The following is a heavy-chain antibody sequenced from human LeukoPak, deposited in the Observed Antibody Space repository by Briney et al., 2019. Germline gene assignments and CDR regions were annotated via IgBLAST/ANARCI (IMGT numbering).Heavy chain of an antibody. CDR2: IKQDGSEK. Sequence: GGSLRLSCAASGFTFSSYWMSWVRQAPGKGLEWVANIKQDGSEKYYVDSVKGRLTISRDNAKNSLYLQMNSLRAEDTAVYYCARDVDESFFGYWGQGTLVTVSS. CDR1: GFTFSSYW. CDR3: ARDVDESFFGY. V-gene: IGHV3-7*01. D-gene: IGHD2-21*01. J-gene: IGHJ4*02.